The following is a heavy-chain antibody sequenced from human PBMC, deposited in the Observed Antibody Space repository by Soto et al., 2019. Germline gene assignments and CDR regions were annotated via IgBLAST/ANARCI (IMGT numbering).Heavy chain of an antibody. CDR2: IWYDGSNK. V-gene: IGHV3-33*01. CDR3: ARDRGSLRFWSGYVYYYYGMDV. Sequence: GGSLRLSCAASGFTFSSYGMHWVRQAPGKGLEWVAVIWYDGSNKYYADSVKGRFTISRDNSKNTLYLQMNSLRAEDTAVYYCARDRGSLRFWSGYVYYYYGMDVWGQGTTVTVSS. CDR1: GFTFSSYG. D-gene: IGHD3-3*01. J-gene: IGHJ6*02.